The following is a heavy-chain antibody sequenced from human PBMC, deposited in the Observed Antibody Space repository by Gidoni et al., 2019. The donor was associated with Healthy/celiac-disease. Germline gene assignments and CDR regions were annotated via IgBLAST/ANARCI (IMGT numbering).Heavy chain of an antibody. CDR2: IRSKAYGGTT. CDR3: TRDVAATITYLPRFDY. V-gene: IGHV3-49*05. D-gene: IGHD5-12*01. J-gene: IGHJ4*02. Sequence: EVQLVESGGGLVKPGRSLRLSCTASGFTFGDYAMSWFRQAPGKGLEWVGFIRSKAYGGTTEYAASVKGRFTISRDDSKSIAYLQMNSLKTEDTAVYYCTRDVAATITYLPRFDYWGQGTLVTVSS. CDR1: GFTFGDYA.